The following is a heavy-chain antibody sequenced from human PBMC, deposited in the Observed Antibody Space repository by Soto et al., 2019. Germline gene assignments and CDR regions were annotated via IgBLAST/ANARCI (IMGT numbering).Heavy chain of an antibody. CDR2: TYYRSKWYN. J-gene: IGHJ2*01. CDR3: ARVTRDGYNSFGYFDL. V-gene: IGHV6-1*01. Sequence: QVQLQQSGPGLVKPSQTLSLTCAISGDSVSSNSAAWNWIRQSPSRGLEWLGRTYYRSKWYNDYAVSVKSRVTINPDTSNNQFSLQLNSVTPEDTAVYYCARVTRDGYNSFGYFDLWGRGTLVTVSS. CDR1: GDSVSSNSAA. D-gene: IGHD5-12*01.